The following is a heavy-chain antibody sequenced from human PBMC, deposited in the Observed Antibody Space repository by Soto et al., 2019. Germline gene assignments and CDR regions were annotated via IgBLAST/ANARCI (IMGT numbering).Heavy chain of an antibody. CDR2: ISAYNGNT. J-gene: IGHJ6*03. Sequence: ASVKVSCKASGYTFTSYGISWVRQAPGQGLEWMGWISAYNGNTNYAQKLQGRVTMTTDTSTSTAYMEPRSLRSDDTAVYYCARDHNYDILTGPRRKYYYYYMDVWGKGTTVTVSS. D-gene: IGHD3-9*01. V-gene: IGHV1-18*01. CDR3: ARDHNYDILTGPRRKYYYYYMDV. CDR1: GYTFTSYG.